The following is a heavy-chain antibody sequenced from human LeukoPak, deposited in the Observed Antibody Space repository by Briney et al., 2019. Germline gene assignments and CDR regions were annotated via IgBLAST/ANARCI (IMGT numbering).Heavy chain of an antibody. CDR2: ISSSGSTI. D-gene: IGHD2-2*01. J-gene: IGHJ3*02. V-gene: IGHV3-48*03. Sequence: GGSLRLSCAATGFTFSSHEMNWVRQAPGKGLEWVSYISSSGSTIYYADSVKGRFTISRDNAKDSLYLQMNSLRAEDTAVYYCARDCSSTSCPAGRYFDWGAFDIWGQGTMVTVSS. CDR1: GFTFSSHE. CDR3: ARDCSSTSCPAGRYFDWGAFDI.